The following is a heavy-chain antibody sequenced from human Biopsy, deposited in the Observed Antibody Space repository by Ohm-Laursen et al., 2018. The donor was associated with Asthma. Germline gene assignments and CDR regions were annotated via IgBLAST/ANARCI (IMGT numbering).Heavy chain of an antibody. J-gene: IGHJ3*02. Sequence: SLRLSCAASGFSFSNFAIHWVRQAPGKGLEWVGVISKDASTQDYADAVKGRFTMARDNSKNTLDLQMNSLREEDTAVYYCVRDGTDDAFDIWGQGTVVSVSS. D-gene: IGHD1-1*01. CDR2: ISKDASTQ. CDR1: GFSFSNFA. CDR3: VRDGTDDAFDI. V-gene: IGHV3-30*01.